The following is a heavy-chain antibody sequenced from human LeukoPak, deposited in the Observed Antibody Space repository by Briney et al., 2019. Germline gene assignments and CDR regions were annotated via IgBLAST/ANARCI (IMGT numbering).Heavy chain of an antibody. CDR1: GFTFSSYA. CDR3: ARQLTPPYYDYYYMDV. CDR2: ISYGGSNK. D-gene: IGHD3-3*01. V-gene: IGHV3-30-3*01. Sequence: GGSLRLSCAASGFTFSSYAMHWVRQAPGNGLGWVAVISYGGSNKYYADSVKGRFTISRDNSKNTLYLQMNSLRAEDTAVYYCARQLTPPYYDYYYMDVWGKGTTVTVSS. J-gene: IGHJ6*03.